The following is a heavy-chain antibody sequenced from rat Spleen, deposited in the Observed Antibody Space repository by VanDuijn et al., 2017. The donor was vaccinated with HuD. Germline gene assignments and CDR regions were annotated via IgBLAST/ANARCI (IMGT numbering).Heavy chain of an antibody. J-gene: IGHJ3*01. CDR3: VRQDTSGYSNWFGY. D-gene: IGHD4-3*01. Sequence: EVQLVESGGGLVQPGRSLKLSCAASGFTFRNYDMAWVRQGPTKGLEWVASISPSGGGTYYRDSVKGRFSVSRENAKDTLHLQMDSLRSEDTATYYCVRQDTSGYSNWFGYWGQGTLVTVSS. V-gene: IGHV5S13*01. CDR2: ISPSGGGT. CDR1: GFTFRNYD.